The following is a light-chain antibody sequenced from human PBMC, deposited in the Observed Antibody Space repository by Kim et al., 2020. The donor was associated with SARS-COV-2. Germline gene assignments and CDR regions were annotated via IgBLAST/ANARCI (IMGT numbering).Light chain of an antibody. Sequence: LGRTVRITCQGASLRSYYASWYQQKPGQAPVLVIYGKNNRPSGIPDRFSGSSSGNTASLTITGAQAEDEADYYCNSRDSSGNHWVFGGGTQLTVL. J-gene: IGLJ3*02. CDR3: NSRDSSGNHWV. CDR1: SLRSYY. CDR2: GKN. V-gene: IGLV3-19*01.